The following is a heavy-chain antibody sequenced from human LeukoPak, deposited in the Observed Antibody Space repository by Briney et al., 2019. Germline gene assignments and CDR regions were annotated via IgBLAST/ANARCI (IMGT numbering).Heavy chain of an antibody. V-gene: IGHV1-18*01. CDR1: GYTFTSYG. CDR3: ARDLGGSSSWSYYYYYGMDV. CDR2: ISAYNGNT. J-gene: IGHJ6*02. Sequence: ASVNVSCKASGYTFTSYGISWVRQAPGQGLEWMGWISAYNGNTNYAQKLQGRVTMTTDTSTSTAYMELRSLRSDDTAVYYCARDLGGSSSWSYYYYYGMDVWGQGTTVTVSS. D-gene: IGHD6-13*01.